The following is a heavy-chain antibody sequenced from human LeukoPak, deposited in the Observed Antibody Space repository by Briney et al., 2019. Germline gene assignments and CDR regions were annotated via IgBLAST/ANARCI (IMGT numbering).Heavy chain of an antibody. CDR3: ARKTTPFIGFDY. CDR2: IYSGGST. CDR1: GFTVSSNY. Sequence: GGSLRLSCAASGFTVSSNYMSWARQAPGKGLEWVSVIYSGGSTYYADSVKGRFTISRDNSKNTLYLQMNSLRAEDTAVYYCARKTTPFIGFDYWGQGTLVTVSS. V-gene: IGHV3-66*01. D-gene: IGHD4-17*01. J-gene: IGHJ4*02.